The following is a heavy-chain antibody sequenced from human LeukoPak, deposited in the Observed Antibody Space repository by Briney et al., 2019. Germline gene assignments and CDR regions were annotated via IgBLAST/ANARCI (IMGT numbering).Heavy chain of an antibody. V-gene: IGHV3-48*02. J-gene: IGHJ4*02. D-gene: IGHD3-9*01. CDR2: ISATSSTI. CDR3: ARPYPSDILSGLPGY. Sequence: PGGSLRLSCAASGFTFSSFSMSWVRQAPGKGLEWVSYISATSSTIYYADSVKGRFTISRDNAKNSLYLQMNSLRDEDTAVYYCARPYPSDILSGLPGYWGQGTLVTVSS. CDR1: GFTFSSFS.